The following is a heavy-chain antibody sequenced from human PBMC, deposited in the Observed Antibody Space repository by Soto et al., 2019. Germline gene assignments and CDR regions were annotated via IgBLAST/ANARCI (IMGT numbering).Heavy chain of an antibody. CDR3: ARRRESIAAAGTGFDY. Sequence: EVQLVQSGAEVKKPGESLKISCKGSGYSFTSYWIGWVRQMPGKGLEWMGIIYPGDSDTRYSPSFQGQVTISADKSISTAYLQWSSLKASDTAMYYFARRRESIAAAGTGFDYWGQGTLVTVSS. CDR2: IYPGDSDT. V-gene: IGHV5-51*03. CDR1: GYSFTSYW. D-gene: IGHD6-13*01. J-gene: IGHJ4*02.